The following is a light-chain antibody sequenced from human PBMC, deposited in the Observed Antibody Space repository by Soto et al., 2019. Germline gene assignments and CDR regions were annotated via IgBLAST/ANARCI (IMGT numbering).Light chain of an antibody. V-gene: IGLV2-14*01. CDR1: SSDVGGYNY. CDR2: EVS. CDR3: SSYTTSSTLVG. J-gene: IGLJ2*01. Sequence: QSVLTQPASVSGSPGQSITISCTGTSSDVGGYNYVSWYQQHPGKAPKLMIYEVSHRPSGVSDRFSGSKSGNTASLTISGLQAEYEADYYCSSYTTSSTLVGFGGGSKLTGL.